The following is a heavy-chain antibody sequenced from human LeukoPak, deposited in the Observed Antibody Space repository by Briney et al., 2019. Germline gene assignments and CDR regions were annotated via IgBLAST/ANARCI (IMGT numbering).Heavy chain of an antibody. CDR1: GYRFTSYW. D-gene: IGHD3-10*01. J-gene: IGHJ6*02. CDR3: VRHRILDTMLRGVIDYYYYFGMDV. Sequence: GESLKISCKGSGYRFTSYWIGWVRQMPGKGLEWMGIIYPGNSESRYSPSFRGQVTISADRSTNTAYLQWNSLKASDTATYYCVRHRILDTMLRGVIDYYYYFGMDVWGQGTTVTVSS. V-gene: IGHV5-51*01. CDR2: IYPGNSES.